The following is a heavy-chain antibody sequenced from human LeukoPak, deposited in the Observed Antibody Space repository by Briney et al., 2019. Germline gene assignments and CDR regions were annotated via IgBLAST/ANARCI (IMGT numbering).Heavy chain of an antibody. V-gene: IGHV3-9*01. CDR2: ISWNSGSI. Sequence: LRLSYAASGFTFDDYAMHWVRQAPGKGLEWVSGISWNSGSIGYADSVKGRFTISRDNAKNSLYLQMNSLRAEDTALYYCAKDQGDSSGAFDYWGQGTLVTVSS. CDR1: GFTFDDYA. D-gene: IGHD3-22*01. J-gene: IGHJ4*02. CDR3: AKDQGDSSGAFDY.